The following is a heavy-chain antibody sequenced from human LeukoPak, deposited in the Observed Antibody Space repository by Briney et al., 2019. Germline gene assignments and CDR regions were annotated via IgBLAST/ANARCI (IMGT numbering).Heavy chain of an antibody. CDR3: ARESGSGSYYFDY. CDR2: INAGNGNT. V-gene: IGHV1-3*01. Sequence: ASVKVSCKASGYTFTSYAMHWVRQAPGQRLEWMGWINAGNGNTKYSQKFQGRVTITRDTSASTAYMELSRLRSEDTAVYYCARESGSGSYYFDYWGQGTLVTVSS. J-gene: IGHJ4*02. CDR1: GYTFTSYA. D-gene: IGHD3-10*01.